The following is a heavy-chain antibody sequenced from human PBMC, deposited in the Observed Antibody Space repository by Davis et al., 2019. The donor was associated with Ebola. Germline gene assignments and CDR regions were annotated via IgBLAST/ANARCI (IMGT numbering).Heavy chain of an antibody. V-gene: IGHV4-34*01. CDR3: ARVRLRGYYYYMDV. Sequence: PSETLSLTCAVYGGSFSGYYWSWIRQPPGKGLEWIGEINHSGSTNYNPSLKSRVTISVDMSKNQFSLKLSSVTAADTAVYYCARVRLRGYYYYMDVWGKGTTVTVSS. D-gene: IGHD6-25*01. J-gene: IGHJ6*03. CDR1: GGSFSGYY. CDR2: INHSGST.